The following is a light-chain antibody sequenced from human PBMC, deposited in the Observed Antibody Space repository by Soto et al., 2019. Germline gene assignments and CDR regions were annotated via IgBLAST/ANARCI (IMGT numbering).Light chain of an antibody. V-gene: IGLV1-47*02. CDR3: ASWDDSLFGWV. J-gene: IGLJ3*02. CDR1: SSNIATNY. Sequence: HSALTQPPSLSGTPGQGVTISCSGGSSNIATNYVYWYQLLPGTAPKLVIFSNTIRPPRVPDRFSGSKSGASASLVISGLRSEDEADYFCASWDDSLFGWVFGGGTKVTVL. CDR2: SNT.